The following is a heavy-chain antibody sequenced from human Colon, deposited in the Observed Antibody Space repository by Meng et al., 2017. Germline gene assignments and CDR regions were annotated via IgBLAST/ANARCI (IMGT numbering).Heavy chain of an antibody. CDR1: GFTFSSHW. J-gene: IGHJ4*02. CDR3: ARDHYGFNSLDY. CDR2: IRTDGRFT. Sequence: GGPLRLSCAASGFTFSSHWMHWVRQVPGKGLELFPRIRTDGRFTNYAESVKGRFTISRDNAKNTLFLQMNSLRAEDTAVYYCARDHYGFNSLDYWGQGTLVTVSS. D-gene: IGHD4-23*01. V-gene: IGHV3-74*01.